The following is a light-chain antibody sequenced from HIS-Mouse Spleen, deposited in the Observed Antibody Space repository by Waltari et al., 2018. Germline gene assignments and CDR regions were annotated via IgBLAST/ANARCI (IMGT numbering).Light chain of an antibody. CDR2: DVS. CDR1: TSAVGGYNF. CDR3: SSYTSSSTEV. V-gene: IGLV2-14*03. Sequence: QSALTQPASVSGSPGQSIPISCPGTTSAVGGYNFVSWYQQHPGKAPKLMIYDVSNRPSGVSNRFSGSKSGNTASLTISGLQAEDEADYYCSSYTSSSTEVFGGGTKLTVL. J-gene: IGLJ2*01.